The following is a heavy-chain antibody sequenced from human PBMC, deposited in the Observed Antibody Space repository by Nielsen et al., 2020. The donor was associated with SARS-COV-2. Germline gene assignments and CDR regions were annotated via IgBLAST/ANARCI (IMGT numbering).Heavy chain of an antibody. J-gene: IGHJ3*02. CDR1: GGSMNRYY. CDR3: ARDYFGDYLDGFDI. D-gene: IGHD4-17*01. CDR2: IDYSGNT. V-gene: IGHV4-59*01. Sequence: GSLRLSCTVSGGSMNRYYWSWIRQPPGKGLEWIGYIDYSGNTNYSPSLKSRVTFSVDTSKNQFSLKLSSVTPADTAVYYCARDYFGDYLDGFDIWGQGTLVTVSS.